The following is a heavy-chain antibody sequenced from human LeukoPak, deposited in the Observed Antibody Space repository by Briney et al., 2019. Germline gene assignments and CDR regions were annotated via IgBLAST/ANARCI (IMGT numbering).Heavy chain of an antibody. D-gene: IGHD6-6*01. CDR1: GFTFSNYA. CDR3: ARGGGASVSSLKY. J-gene: IGHJ4*02. Sequence: GGSLRLSCAASGFTFSNYAMSWVRQAPGEGLAWVSIISDSGGSTNYADSVKGRFTISRDNSKNTLYLQVNSLRVEDTAIYYCARGGGASVSSLKYWGQGTLVTVSS. V-gene: IGHV3-23*01. CDR2: ISDSGGST.